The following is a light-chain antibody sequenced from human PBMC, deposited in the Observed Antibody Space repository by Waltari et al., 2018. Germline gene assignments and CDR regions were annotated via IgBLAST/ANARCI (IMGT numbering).Light chain of an antibody. CDR2: EVD. Sequence: QSVLTQPASVSGSPGQSITLPCSGIAIGRSGLVCWFQQDPGGAPKLLIFEVDARPPGISHRFTGSKSGNTASLTISGLQTEDEADYFCSAYANATTVFGGGTKVTVL. J-gene: IGLJ2*01. V-gene: IGLV2-23*02. CDR1: AIGRSGL. CDR3: SAYANATTV.